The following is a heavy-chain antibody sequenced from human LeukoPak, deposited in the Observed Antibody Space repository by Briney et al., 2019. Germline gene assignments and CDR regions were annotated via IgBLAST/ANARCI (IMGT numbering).Heavy chain of an antibody. CDR2: IYYSGST. V-gene: IGHV4-61*01. D-gene: IGHD3-10*01. CDR3: ARERPGWFGELQNWFDP. Sequence: SETLSLTCTVSGGSVSSGSYYWSWIRQPPGKGLEWIGYIYYSGSTNYNPSLKSRVTISVDTSKNQFSLKLSSATAADTAVYYCARERPGWFGELQNWFDPWGQGTLVTVSS. J-gene: IGHJ5*02. CDR1: GGSVSSGSYY.